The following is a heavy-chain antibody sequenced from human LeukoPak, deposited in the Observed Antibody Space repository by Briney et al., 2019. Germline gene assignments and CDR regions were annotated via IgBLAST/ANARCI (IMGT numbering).Heavy chain of an antibody. CDR2: IKQDGSEK. CDR1: GFTFSSYW. J-gene: IGHJ4*02. Sequence: GGSLRLSCAASGFTFSSYWMSWVRQAPGKGLEWVANIKQDGSEKYYVDSVKGRFTISRDNAKNSLYLQMNSLRAEDTAVYYCAREGLLYDSSGYYFDYWGQGTLVTVSS. CDR3: AREGLLYDSSGYYFDY. V-gene: IGHV3-7*01. D-gene: IGHD3-22*01.